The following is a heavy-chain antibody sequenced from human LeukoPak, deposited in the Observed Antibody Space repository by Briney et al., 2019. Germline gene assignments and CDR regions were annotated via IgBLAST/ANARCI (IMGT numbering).Heavy chain of an antibody. CDR3: ARVRSRSTRGGNWFDP. Sequence: GASVKVSCKASGYTFTSYDINWVRQATGQGLEWMGWMNPNSGNTGYAQKFQGRVTITRNTSISTAYMELSSLRSEDTAVYYCARVRSRSTRGGNWFDPWGQGTLVTVSS. D-gene: IGHD3-16*01. CDR1: GYTFTSYD. CDR2: MNPNSGNT. V-gene: IGHV1-8*03. J-gene: IGHJ5*02.